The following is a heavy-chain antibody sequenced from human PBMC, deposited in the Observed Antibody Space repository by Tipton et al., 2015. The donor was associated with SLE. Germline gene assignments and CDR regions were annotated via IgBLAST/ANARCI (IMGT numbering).Heavy chain of an antibody. CDR3: ARLHSGNPWGAFDI. Sequence: QSGAEVKKPGASVKVSCKASGYTFTTYGIGWVRQAPGQGLEWMGIINPSGGSTNYAQKFQGRVTMTRDTSISTAYMELSRLRSDDTAVYYCARLHSGNPWGAFDIWGQGTMVTVSS. J-gene: IGHJ3*02. CDR2: INPSGGST. D-gene: IGHD1-26*01. CDR1: GYTFTTYG. V-gene: IGHV1-2*02.